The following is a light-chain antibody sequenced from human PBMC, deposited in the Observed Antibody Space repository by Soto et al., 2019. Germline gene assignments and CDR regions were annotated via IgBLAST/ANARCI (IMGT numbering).Light chain of an antibody. J-gene: IGKJ1*01. Sequence: DIVLTQSPASLSFSLGDRVTISCRASQSVSSYLAWYQQKPGQAPKLLIYDASTWPSGIPDRFSGSGSGTDFTLTISRLEPEDVAMYYCQQYNSAPQTFGPGTKVDIK. CDR3: QQYNSAPQT. CDR2: DAS. V-gene: IGKV3-20*01. CDR1: QSVSSY.